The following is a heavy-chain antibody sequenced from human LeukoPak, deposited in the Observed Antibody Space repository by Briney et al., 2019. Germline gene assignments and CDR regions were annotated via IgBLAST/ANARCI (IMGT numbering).Heavy chain of an antibody. CDR3: AKVRNNWNMRDYFDS. V-gene: IGHV3-43D*03. CDR1: GFTFDDYA. Sequence: GGSLRLSCAASGFTFDDYAMHWVRQAPGKGLEWVSLISWDGGSTDYVDSVQGRFTISRDNSKNALYLQMNSLRVEDTGLYYCAKVRNNWNMRDYFDSWGQGTLVTVSS. D-gene: IGHD1/OR15-1a*01. J-gene: IGHJ4*02. CDR2: ISWDGGST.